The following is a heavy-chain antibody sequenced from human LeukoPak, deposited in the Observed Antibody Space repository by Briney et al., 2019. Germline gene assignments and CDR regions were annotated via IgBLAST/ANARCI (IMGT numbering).Heavy chain of an antibody. J-gene: IGHJ5*02. CDR1: GFTVSSNY. CDR2: IYSGGST. V-gene: IGHV3-53*01. D-gene: IGHD4-17*01. CDR3: AKGPEPMTTVTSFDP. Sequence: GGSLRLSCAASGFTVSSNYMSWVRQAPGKGLEWVSVIYSGGSTYYADSVKGRFTISRDNSKNTLYLQMNSLRAEDTAVCYCAKGPEPMTTVTSFDPWGQGTLVTVSS.